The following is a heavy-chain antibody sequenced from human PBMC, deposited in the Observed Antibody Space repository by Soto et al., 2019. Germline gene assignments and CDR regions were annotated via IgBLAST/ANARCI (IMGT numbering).Heavy chain of an antibody. Sequence: GASVKVSCKASGYTFTRSGISWVRQAPGQGLEWMGWISTYNGDTNYAQTFQGRVTMTTDTSTSTVHMDMRSLRSDDTAAYYCAREGVAPYYYSGMDVWGQGTPVTVSS. V-gene: IGHV1-18*01. D-gene: IGHD5-12*01. CDR3: AREGVAPYYYSGMDV. CDR2: ISTYNGDT. CDR1: GYTFTRSG. J-gene: IGHJ6*02.